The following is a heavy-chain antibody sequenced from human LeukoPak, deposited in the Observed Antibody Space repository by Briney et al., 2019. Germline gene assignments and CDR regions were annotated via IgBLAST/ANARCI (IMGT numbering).Heavy chain of an antibody. CDR1: GFTFSNYA. CDR3: AKAPSLEYFQH. Sequence: PGGSLRLSCAASGFTFSNYAMSWVRQAPGKGLEWVSVISGNGGSTYYADSVKGRFTISRDNSKNTLYLQMNSLRAEDTAVYYCAKAPSLEYFQHWGQGTLVTVS. J-gene: IGHJ1*01. V-gene: IGHV3-23*01. D-gene: IGHD2-2*01. CDR2: ISGNGGST.